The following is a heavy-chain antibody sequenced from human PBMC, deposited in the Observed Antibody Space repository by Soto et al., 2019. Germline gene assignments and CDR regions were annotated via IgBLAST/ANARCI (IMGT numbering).Heavy chain of an antibody. V-gene: IGHV3-23*01. CDR2: ISASGSST. CDR1: GFTFSSYA. CDR3: AKGGTISRRYSDY. J-gene: IGHJ4*02. Sequence: PGGSLRLSCAASGFTFSSYAMNWVRQAPGKGLEWVSGISASGSSTNYADSVKGRFTISRDNSKNTLYLQVNTLRAEDTAVYYCAKGGTISRRYSDYWGQGTPVTVSS. D-gene: IGHD1-26*01.